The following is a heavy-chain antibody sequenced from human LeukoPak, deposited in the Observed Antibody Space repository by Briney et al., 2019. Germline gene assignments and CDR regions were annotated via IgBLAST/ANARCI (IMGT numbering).Heavy chain of an antibody. V-gene: IGHV1-24*01. D-gene: IGHD3-10*01. Sequence: ASVKVSCKVSGYTLTELSMHWVRQAPGKGLEWMGGFDPEDGETIYAQKFQGRVTMTEDTSTDTAYMELSSLRSEDTAVYYCARDGRLLWFGEGQYYFDYWGQGTLVTVSS. CDR2: FDPEDGET. CDR3: ARDGRLLWFGEGQYYFDY. CDR1: GYTLTELS. J-gene: IGHJ4*02.